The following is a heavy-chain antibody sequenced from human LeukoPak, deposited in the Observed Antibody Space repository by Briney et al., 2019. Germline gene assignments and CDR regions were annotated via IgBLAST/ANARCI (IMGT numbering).Heavy chain of an antibody. Sequence: SETLSLTCTVSGGSISSYYWSWIRQPAGKGLEWIGRIYTSGSTNYNPSLKGRVTMSVETSKNQFSLKLSSVTAADTAVYYCARVLRWQPSGYYYYMDVWGKGTTVTVSS. D-gene: IGHD4-23*01. CDR3: ARVLRWQPSGYYYYMDV. V-gene: IGHV4-4*07. CDR2: IYTSGST. J-gene: IGHJ6*03. CDR1: GGSISSYY.